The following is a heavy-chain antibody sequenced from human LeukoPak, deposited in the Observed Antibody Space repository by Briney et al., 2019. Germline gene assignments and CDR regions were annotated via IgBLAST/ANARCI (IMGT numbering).Heavy chain of an antibody. CDR3: VRHSPLVAATVAFDF. CDR1: GGSFSGYS. Sequence: SETLSLTCAVYGGSFSGYSWSWIRQPPGEGLEWIGEINESETTNYKSSLKSRVTISVDTSKRQLSLKLTSVTAADTAVYYCVRHSPLVAATVAFDFWGQGTMITVSS. V-gene: IGHV4-34*01. J-gene: IGHJ3*01. D-gene: IGHD2-15*01. CDR2: INESETT.